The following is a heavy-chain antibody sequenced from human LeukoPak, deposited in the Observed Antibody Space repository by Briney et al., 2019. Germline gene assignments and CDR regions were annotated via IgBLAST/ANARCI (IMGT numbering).Heavy chain of an antibody. CDR3: AKHSGSYFVYYFDY. CDR1: GFTFSSYT. J-gene: IGHJ4*02. Sequence: PGGSLRLSCAASGFTFSSYTMNWVRQAPGKGLEWVSGISGRSDSTNYADSVKGRFTISRDNYRLYLQMNSLRPEDTAVYYCAKHSGSYFVYYFDYWGQGTLVTVSS. D-gene: IGHD1-26*01. V-gene: IGHV3-23*01. CDR2: ISGRSDST.